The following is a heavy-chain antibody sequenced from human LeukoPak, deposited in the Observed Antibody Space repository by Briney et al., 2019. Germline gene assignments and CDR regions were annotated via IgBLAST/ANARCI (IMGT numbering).Heavy chain of an antibody. V-gene: IGHV1-2*02. J-gene: IGHJ3*02. D-gene: IGHD3-10*01. Sequence: ASVKVSCKASGYTFTGYYMHWVRQAPGQGLEWMGWINPNSGGTNYAQKFQGRVTMTRDTSISTAYMELSRLRSDDTAVYYCAGDRDYYGSGSPFNGDSFDIWGQGTMVTVSS. CDR3: AGDRDYYGSGSPFNGDSFDI. CDR2: INPNSGGT. CDR1: GYTFTGYY.